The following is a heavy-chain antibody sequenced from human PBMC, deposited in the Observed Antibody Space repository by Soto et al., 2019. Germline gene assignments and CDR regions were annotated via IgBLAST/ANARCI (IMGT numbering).Heavy chain of an antibody. V-gene: IGHV1-18*01. Sequence: QVQLVQSGAEVKKPGASVKVSCKASGYTFTSYGINWVRQAPGQGLEWMGWISTYNGNTNYAQKLQGRVTMTTDTPTRTAYMELRSLISGETVVYYCVRGSGSCYSDYGGQGALVTVSS. CDR2: ISTYNGNT. D-gene: IGHD1-26*01. CDR1: GYTFTSYG. J-gene: IGHJ4*02. CDR3: VRGSGSCYSDY.